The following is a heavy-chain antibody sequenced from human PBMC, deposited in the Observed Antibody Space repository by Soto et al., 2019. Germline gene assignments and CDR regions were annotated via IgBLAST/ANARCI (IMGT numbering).Heavy chain of an antibody. J-gene: IGHJ4*02. D-gene: IGHD5-12*01. Sequence: SETLSLTCTVSGGSISSYYWSWIRQPPGKGLECIGYIYYSGSAYYNPSLKSRVTISVDTSKNQFSLKLNSVTAADTAMYYCARDLGSGDGGYGGVFDSWGQGTLVTVSS. CDR2: IYYSGSA. V-gene: IGHV4-59*01. CDR3: ARDLGSGDGGYGGVFDS. CDR1: GGSISSYY.